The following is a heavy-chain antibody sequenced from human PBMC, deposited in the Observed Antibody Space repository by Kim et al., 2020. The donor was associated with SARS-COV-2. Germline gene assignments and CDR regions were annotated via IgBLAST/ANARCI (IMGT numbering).Heavy chain of an antibody. CDR2: IKSKTDGGTT. CDR3: ITNAEVGLARGWYY. V-gene: IGHV3-15*01. J-gene: IGHJ4*02. CDR1: GFTVSNAW. D-gene: IGHD6-19*01. Sequence: GGSLRLSCAASGFTVSNAWMSWVRQAPGKGLEWVGRIKSKTDGGTTDYVAPVKGRFTISRDDSKTTLYLQMDSLKTEDTAVYYCITNAEVGLARGWYYWGQGTLVTVSS.